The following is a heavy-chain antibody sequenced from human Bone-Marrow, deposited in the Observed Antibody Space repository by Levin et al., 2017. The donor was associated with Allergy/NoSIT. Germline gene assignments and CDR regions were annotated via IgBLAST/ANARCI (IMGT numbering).Heavy chain of an antibody. CDR3: ARRLTVSRLSDF. CDR2: ISAENGDT. Sequence: GGSLRLSCKASGYTFIRYAVSWVRQAPGQGLEWMGWISAENGDTEYAQKFRGRVTLTTDPSTNTGYLELRGLRSDDTAVYFCARRLTVSRLSDFWGQGTLVTVSS. CDR1: GYTFIRYA. V-gene: IGHV1-18*01. D-gene: IGHD3-16*02. J-gene: IGHJ4*02.